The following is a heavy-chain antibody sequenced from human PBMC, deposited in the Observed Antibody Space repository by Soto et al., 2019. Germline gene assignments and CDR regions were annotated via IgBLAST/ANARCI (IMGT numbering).Heavy chain of an antibody. CDR3: ARVYCSSTSCYGSDYFDY. J-gene: IGHJ4*02. CDR2: IYYSGST. CDR1: GGSISSGGYY. D-gene: IGHD2-2*01. V-gene: IGHV4-31*03. Sequence: LSLTCTVSGGSISSGGYYWSWIRQHPGKGLEWIGYIYYSGSTYYNPSLKSRVTISVDTSKNQFSLKLSSVTAADTAVYYCARVYCSSTSCYGSDYFDYWGQGTLVTVSS.